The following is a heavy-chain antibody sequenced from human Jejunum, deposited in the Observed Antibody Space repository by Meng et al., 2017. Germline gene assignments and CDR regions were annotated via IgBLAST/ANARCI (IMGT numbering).Heavy chain of an antibody. V-gene: IGHV4-4*02. Sequence: QGPLQARGPGLAEPSGTLPLTCAVSGGSISDKNWWSWVRHPPGKALEWIGEISHTGRINYNPSLKSRVTMSLDKSKNQFSLDLTSVTGADTAVYYCARDLLDPNIAATGWFDPWGQGTLVTVSS. D-gene: IGHD2/OR15-2a*01. CDR2: ISHTGRI. J-gene: IGHJ5*02. CDR3: ARDLLDPNIAATGWFDP. CDR1: GGSISDKNW.